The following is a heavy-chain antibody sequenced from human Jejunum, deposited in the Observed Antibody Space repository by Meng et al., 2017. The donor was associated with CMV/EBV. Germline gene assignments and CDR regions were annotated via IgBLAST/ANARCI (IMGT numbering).Heavy chain of an antibody. D-gene: IGHD4-11*01. CDR2: ISIRSSYI. CDR3: AREYYSNPDF. CDR1: GFTFGDHY. J-gene: IGHJ4*02. V-gene: IGHV3-11*05. Sequence: QVQLVEXXXXXVPPGGXXXLSCAASGFTFGDHYMSWIRQAPGKGLEWVSFISIRSSYIDYADSVRGRFIISRDDAKNSLYLQMNNLRAEDTAVYYCAREYYSNPDFWGQGTLVTVSS.